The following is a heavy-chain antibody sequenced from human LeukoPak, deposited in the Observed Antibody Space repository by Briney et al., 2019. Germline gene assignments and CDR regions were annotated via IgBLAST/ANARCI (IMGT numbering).Heavy chain of an antibody. CDR2: IYYSGST. V-gene: IGHV4-39*01. CDR3: ARHRALWFGELLPGYYFDY. J-gene: IGHJ4*02. CDR1: GGSISSCSYY. D-gene: IGHD3-10*01. Sequence: SETLSLTCTVSGGSISSCSYYWGWIRQPPGKGLEWIGSIYYSGSTYYNPSLKSRVTISVDTSKNQFSLKLSSVTAADTAVYYCARHRALWFGELLPGYYFDYWGQGTLVTVSS.